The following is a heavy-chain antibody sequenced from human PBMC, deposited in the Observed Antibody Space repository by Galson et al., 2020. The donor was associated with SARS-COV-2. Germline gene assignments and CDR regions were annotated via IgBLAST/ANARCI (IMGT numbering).Heavy chain of an antibody. CDR1: GDSVSTSSAA. Sequence: SETLSLTCAISGDSVSTSSAAWNWLRQSPSRGLEWLGRTYYRSQWNNDYAVSVKSRITINADTSKNQFSLQLNSVTPEDRAVYYCARSGYVNEAALAHDGMDVWGQGTTVTVSS. CDR3: ARSGYVNEAALAHDGMDV. J-gene: IGHJ6*02. D-gene: IGHD5-12*01. V-gene: IGHV6-1*01. CDR2: TYYRSQWNN.